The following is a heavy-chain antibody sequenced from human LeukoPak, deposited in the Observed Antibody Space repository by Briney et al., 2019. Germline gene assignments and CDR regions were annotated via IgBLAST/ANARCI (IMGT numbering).Heavy chain of an antibody. D-gene: IGHD7-27*01. CDR3: AKGVWAPRFDS. CDR2: INHSGSI. CDR1: GASSSYDY. V-gene: IGHV4-34*01. J-gene: IGHJ5*01. Sequence: SETLSLTCAVYGASSSYDYWSWIRQAPGKGLEWIGEINHSGSITYNPSLKSRVTISAEKSKSQFSLRLTSVTAADTAVYYCAKGVWAPRFDSWGQGTLVTVSS.